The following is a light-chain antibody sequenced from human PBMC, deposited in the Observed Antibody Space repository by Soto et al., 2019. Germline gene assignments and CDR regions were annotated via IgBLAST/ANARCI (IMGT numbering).Light chain of an antibody. CDR1: SSDLGSYNR. Sequence: QSVLTQPPSVSGSPGQSVTISCTGTSSDLGSYNRVSWYQQPPDTAPKLMIYEVSNRPSGVPDRFSGSKSGTTASLTISGLQAEDEADYYCSSYTSNSTYVFGIGTKVTVL. V-gene: IGLV2-18*02. CDR2: EVS. CDR3: SSYTSNSTYV. J-gene: IGLJ1*01.